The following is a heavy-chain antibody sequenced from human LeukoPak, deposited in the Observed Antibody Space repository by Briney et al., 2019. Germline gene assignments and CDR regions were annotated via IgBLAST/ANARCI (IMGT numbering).Heavy chain of an antibody. CDR1: GFTFSSYG. CDR3: AKTHYSNYYFDY. V-gene: IGHV3-30*02. CDR2: IRYDGSNK. J-gene: IGHJ4*02. D-gene: IGHD4-11*01. Sequence: PGGSLRLSCAASGFTFSSYGMHWVRQAPGKGLEWVAFIRYDGSNKYYADPVKGRFTISRDNSKNTLYLQMNSLRAEDTAVYYCAKTHYSNYYFDYWGQGTLVTVSS.